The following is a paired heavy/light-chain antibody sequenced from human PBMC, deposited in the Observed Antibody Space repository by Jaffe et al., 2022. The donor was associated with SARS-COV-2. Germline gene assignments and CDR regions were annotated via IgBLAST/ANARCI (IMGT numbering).Heavy chain of an antibody. Sequence: QVQLQQWGAGLLKPSETLSLTCAVYGGSFSGHYWSWIRQPPGKGLEWIGEINRSGSTNQNPSLKSRVTISVDTSKNQFSLRLTSVNAADTAVYYCARFGDHIMDVWGIGTTVIVSS. V-gene: IGHV4-34*01. J-gene: IGHJ6*03. CDR3: ARFGDHIMDV. CDR2: INRSGST. D-gene: IGHD3-10*01. CDR1: GGSFSGHY.
Light chain of an antibody. CDR3: HQSNSLPRS. CDR1: QSIGSN. J-gene: IGKJ2*01. V-gene: IGKV6-21*01. Sequence: EIVLTQSPDFQSVTPKEKVTITCRASQSIGSNLHWYQQKPDQSPKLLIRFASQSFSGVPSRFSGSGSGTNFTLTIHTLEAEDAATYYCHQSNSLPRSFGQGTKLEIK. CDR2: FAS.